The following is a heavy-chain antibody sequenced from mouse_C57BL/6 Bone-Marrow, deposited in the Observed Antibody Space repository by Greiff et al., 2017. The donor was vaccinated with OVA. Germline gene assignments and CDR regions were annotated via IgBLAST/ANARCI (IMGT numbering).Heavy chain of an antibody. J-gene: IGHJ2*01. D-gene: IGHD1-1*01. CDR2: INPYNGGT. CDR1: GYTFTDYY. V-gene: IGHV1-19*01. CDR3: ASLYYCYFDY. Sequence: VQLQQSGPVLVKPGASVKMSCKASGYTFTDYYMNWVKQSHGKSLEWIGVINPYNGGTSYNQKFKGKATLTVDQSSSTAYMEHNSLTSEDSAVYYCASLYYCYFDYWGQGTTLTVSS.